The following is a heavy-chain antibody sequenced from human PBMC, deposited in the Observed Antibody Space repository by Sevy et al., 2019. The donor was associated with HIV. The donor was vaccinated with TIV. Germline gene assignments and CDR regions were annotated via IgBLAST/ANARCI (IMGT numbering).Heavy chain of an antibody. Sequence: GGSLRLSCAASGFTFSSYSMNWVRQAPGKGLEWVSYISSSSSTIYYADSVKGRFTISIENAKNSLYLQMNSLRAEDTAVYYCATDKGRDIVVIPAATGMDVWGQGTTVTVSS. D-gene: IGHD2-2*01. CDR1: GFTFSSYS. CDR2: ISSSSSTI. CDR3: ATDKGRDIVVIPAATGMDV. J-gene: IGHJ6*02. V-gene: IGHV3-48*01.